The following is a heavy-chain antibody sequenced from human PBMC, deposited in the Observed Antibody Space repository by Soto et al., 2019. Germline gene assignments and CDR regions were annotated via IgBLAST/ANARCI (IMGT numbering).Heavy chain of an antibody. CDR1: GGSFSGYY. J-gene: IGHJ6*02. D-gene: IGHD3-9*01. V-gene: IGHV4-34*01. Sequence: PSETLSLICAVYGGSFSGYYWSWIRQPPGKGLEWIGEINHSGSTNYNPSLKSRVTISVDTSKNQFSLKLSSVTAADTAVYYCARGRGYYDILTGYYNGYYYYYGMDVWGQGTTVTVSS. CDR2: INHSGST. CDR3: ARGRGYYDILTGYYNGYYYYYGMDV.